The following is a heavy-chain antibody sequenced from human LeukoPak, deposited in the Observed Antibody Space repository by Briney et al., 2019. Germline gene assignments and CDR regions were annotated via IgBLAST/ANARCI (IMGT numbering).Heavy chain of an antibody. V-gene: IGHV4-59*01. CDR3: AREDRHYYYDSSGGHGNFDL. J-gene: IGHJ2*01. D-gene: IGHD3-22*01. CDR2: IYDTGST. CDR1: GGSISGYY. Sequence: SETLSLTCTVSGGSISGYYWSWIRQPPGKGLEWIGYIYDTGSTNYSPSLKGRVTVSVDTSKNQFSLKLNSVTAADTAVYYCAREDRHYYYDSSGGHGNFDLWGRGTLVTVSS.